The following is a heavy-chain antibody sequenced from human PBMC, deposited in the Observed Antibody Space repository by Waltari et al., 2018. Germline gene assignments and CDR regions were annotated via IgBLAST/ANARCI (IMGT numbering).Heavy chain of an antibody. CDR3: ASSYCSSTSCYGGAAY. J-gene: IGHJ4*02. CDR1: GGTFSSYA. CDR2: ISPIFGTA. V-gene: IGHV1-69*01. D-gene: IGHD2-2*01. Sequence: QMQLVQSGAAVKKPGSSVKVSCKASGGTFSSYATSWVRQAPGQGLEWMGGISPIFGTANYAQKFQGRVTITADESTSTAYMELSSLRSEDTAVYYCASSYCSSTSCYGGAAYWGQGTLVTVSS.